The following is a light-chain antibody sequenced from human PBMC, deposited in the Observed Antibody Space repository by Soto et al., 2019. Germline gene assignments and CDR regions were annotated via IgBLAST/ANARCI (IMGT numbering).Light chain of an antibody. CDR2: GAS. CDR3: QQYNNWPPWT. V-gene: IGKV3-15*01. Sequence: EIVVTQSPATLSVSPGGRATLSCRASQSVSSNLAWYQQKPGQAPRLLIYGASTRATGIPARFSGSGSGTEFPLTISSLRSEDFAVYYCQQYNNWPPWTFGQGTKVEIK. CDR1: QSVSSN. J-gene: IGKJ1*01.